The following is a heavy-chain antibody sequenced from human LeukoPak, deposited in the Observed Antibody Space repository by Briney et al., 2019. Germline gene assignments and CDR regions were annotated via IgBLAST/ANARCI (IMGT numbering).Heavy chain of an antibody. D-gene: IGHD3-16*01. CDR3: GRALDYVGTSFRPPEKYYYYYIDV. V-gene: IGHV1-2*02. J-gene: IGHJ6*03. CDR2: INPNSGGT. Sequence: ASVKVSCKASGYTFTGYYMHWVRQAPGQGLEWMGWINPNSGGTNYAQKFQGRVTMTSDRSVTTAYLEVRRLRSDDTAVYYCGRALDYVGTSFRPPEKYYYYYIDVWGQGTTVAVSS. CDR1: GYTFTGYY.